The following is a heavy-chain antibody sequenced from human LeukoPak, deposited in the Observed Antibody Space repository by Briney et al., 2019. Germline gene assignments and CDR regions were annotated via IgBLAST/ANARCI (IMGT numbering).Heavy chain of an antibody. CDR1: GDSISSGDYY. J-gene: IGHJ4*02. CDR3: ARTRRDDYDFDY. V-gene: IGHV4-30-4*08. Sequence: SETLSLTCTVSGDSISSGDYYWSWIRQPPGKGLEWIGYIYYSGSTYYNPSLKSRITISADTSKNQFSLKLSSVTAADTAVYYCARTRRDDYDFDYWGQGTLVTVSS. CDR2: IYYSGST. D-gene: IGHD4-17*01.